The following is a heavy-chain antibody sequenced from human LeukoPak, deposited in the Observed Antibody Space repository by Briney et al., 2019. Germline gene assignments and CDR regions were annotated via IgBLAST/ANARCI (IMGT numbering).Heavy chain of an antibody. V-gene: IGHV3-33*01. CDR3: ASGLELDY. CDR1: GFTFSSYG. J-gene: IGHJ4*02. Sequence: GKSLRLSCAASGFTFSSYGIHWVRQAPGKGLEWVTILWYDGNNKYYADSVKGRFTISRDTSKNTVYLQMNSLRPEDTAVYYCASGLELDYWGQGTLVTVSS. CDR2: LWYDGNNK.